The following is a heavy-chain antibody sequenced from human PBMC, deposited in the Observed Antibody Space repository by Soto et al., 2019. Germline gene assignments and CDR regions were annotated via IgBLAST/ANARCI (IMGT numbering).Heavy chain of an antibody. V-gene: IGHV3-30-3*01. Sequence: QMQLVESGRGVVQPGRSLRLSCAASGFTFSSYAMHWVRRAPGKGLEWMAVMSYDGSNKYYADSVKGRFTISRDNSKNTLYLQMNSLRPEDTALYYCPRDGGAYWGQGTLVIVSS. CDR3: PRDGGAY. D-gene: IGHD3-16*01. CDR1: GFTFSSYA. J-gene: IGHJ4*02. CDR2: MSYDGSNK.